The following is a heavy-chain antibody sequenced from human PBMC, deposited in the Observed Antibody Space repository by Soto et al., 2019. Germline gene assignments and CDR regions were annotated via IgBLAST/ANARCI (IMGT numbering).Heavy chain of an antibody. CDR2: ISDSGST. V-gene: IGHV4-31*03. CDR1: GVSIGDGYY. J-gene: IGHJ5*02. Sequence: PSETLAVTCTFSGVSIGDGYYLSWVRRHPGKGLEWIGSISDSGSTSYNPSLKSRLTISVDTSKNQFSLNLRSVTAADTAVYYCARRDRSGFSYWLDTWGQGTLVTVSS. CDR3: ARRDRSGFSYWLDT. D-gene: IGHD3-22*01.